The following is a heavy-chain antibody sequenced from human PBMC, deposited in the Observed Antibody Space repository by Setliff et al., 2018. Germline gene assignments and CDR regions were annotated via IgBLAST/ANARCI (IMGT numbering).Heavy chain of an antibody. CDR2: IYYSGST. CDR3: ARDHGTVPGVDYMDV. Sequence: SETLSLTCTVSGGSISSSSYYWGWIRQPPGKGLEWIGSIYYSGSTYYNPSLKSRVTISLDTSRNQVSLKLSSVTAADTAVYYCARDHGTVPGVDYMDVWGKGTTVTVSS. D-gene: IGHD1-1*01. CDR1: GGSISSSSYY. J-gene: IGHJ6*03. V-gene: IGHV4-39*07.